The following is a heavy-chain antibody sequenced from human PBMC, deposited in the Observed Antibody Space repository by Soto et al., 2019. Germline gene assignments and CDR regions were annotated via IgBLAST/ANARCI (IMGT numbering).Heavy chain of an antibody. Sequence: QVQLVESGGGVVQPGKSLRLSCAASGFTFSTYGIHWVRQAPGKGLEWVALISYDGGSKYYGDSVKGRFIISRDNSHNTVSLQMNSLRADDTAVYFCAKEQLAMTVVVADYFDSWGHGTLVTVSS. CDR3: AKEQLAMTVVVADYFDS. J-gene: IGHJ4*01. CDR2: ISYDGGSK. D-gene: IGHD3-22*01. V-gene: IGHV3-30*18. CDR1: GFTFSTYG.